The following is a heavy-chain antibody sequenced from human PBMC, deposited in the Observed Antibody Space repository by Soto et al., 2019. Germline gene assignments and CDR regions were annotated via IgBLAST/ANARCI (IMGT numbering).Heavy chain of an antibody. CDR2: IHYSGTT. CDR1: GGSMRNYF. D-gene: IGHD6-13*01. J-gene: IGHJ4*02. Sequence: SETLSLTCTVSGGSMRNYFWTWIRQPPGKGLEWIGYIHYSGTTSFFPSYNPSLRSRVTISEDTSKNQFSLKLLSVTTADTAVYFCAAGEASSRNLAPYYLDFWGQGTLGTVSS. CDR3: AAGEASSRNLAPYYLDF. V-gene: IGHV4-59*01.